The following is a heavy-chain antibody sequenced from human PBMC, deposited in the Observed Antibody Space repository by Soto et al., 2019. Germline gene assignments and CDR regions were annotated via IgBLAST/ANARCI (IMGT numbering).Heavy chain of an antibody. Sequence: PGGSLRLSCAASGFTVSSNYMSWVRQAPGKGLEWVSVIYSGGSTYYADSVKGRFTISRDNSKNTLYLQMNSLRAEDTAVYYCARGTNMGSSIYYYYYMDVWGKGTTVTVSS. J-gene: IGHJ6*03. CDR3: ARGTNMGSSIYYYYYMDV. D-gene: IGHD6-19*01. CDR2: IYSGGST. CDR1: GFTVSSNY. V-gene: IGHV3-66*01.